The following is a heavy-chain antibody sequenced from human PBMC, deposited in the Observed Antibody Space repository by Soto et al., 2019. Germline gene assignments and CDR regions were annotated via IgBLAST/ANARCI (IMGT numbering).Heavy chain of an antibody. CDR2: IIPILGIA. CDR3: ARIGWGCSGGSCYSGWAFDI. D-gene: IGHD2-15*01. V-gene: IGHV1-69*02. J-gene: IGHJ3*02. Sequence: RASVKVSCKASGGTFSSYTISWVRQAPGQGLEWMGRIIPILGIANYAQKFQGRVTITADKSTSTAYMELSSLRSEDTAVYYCARIGWGCSGGSCYSGWAFDIWGQGTMVTVSS. CDR1: GGTFSSYT.